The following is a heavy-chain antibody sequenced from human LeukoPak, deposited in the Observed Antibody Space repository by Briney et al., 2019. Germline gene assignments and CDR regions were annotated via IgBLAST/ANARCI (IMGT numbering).Heavy chain of an antibody. CDR1: GFTFSSYG. CDR3: ARTERHSTAFDAFDI. J-gene: IGHJ3*02. Sequence: GGSLRLSCAASGFTFSSYGMHWVRQAPGKGLEWVAVIWYDGSNKYYADSVKGRFTISRDNSKNTLYLQMNSLRAEDTAVYYCARTERHSTAFDAFDIWGQGTMVTVSS. V-gene: IGHV3-33*01. D-gene: IGHD4-17*01. CDR2: IWYDGSNK.